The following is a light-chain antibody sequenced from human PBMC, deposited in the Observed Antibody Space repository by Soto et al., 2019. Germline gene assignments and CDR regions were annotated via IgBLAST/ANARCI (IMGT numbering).Light chain of an antibody. CDR2: EVS. J-gene: IGLJ1*01. Sequence: QSALTQPPSASGSPGQSVTISCTGTSSDVGGYNYVSWYQQHPGKAPKLMIYEVSKRPSGVPDRFSRSKSGNTASLTVSGLQAEDEADYYCSSYAGSNNYVFGTGTKQTVL. CDR3: SSYAGSNNYV. CDR1: SSDVGGYNY. V-gene: IGLV2-8*01.